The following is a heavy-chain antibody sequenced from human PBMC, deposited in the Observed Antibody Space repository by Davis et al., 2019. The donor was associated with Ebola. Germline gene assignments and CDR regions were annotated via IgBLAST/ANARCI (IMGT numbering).Heavy chain of an antibody. CDR1: GGSISSYY. D-gene: IGHD4-23*01. CDR3: ARQESQLHRYYFDS. V-gene: IGHV4-59*08. CDR2: IYHSGVT. J-gene: IGHJ4*02. Sequence: MPSETLSLTCTVSGGSISSYYWSWIRQPPGKGLEWIGYIYHSGVTNHNPPLKSRVTISVDTSKNQFSLRLSSVTAADTAVYYCARQESQLHRYYFDSWGQGTLVTVSS.